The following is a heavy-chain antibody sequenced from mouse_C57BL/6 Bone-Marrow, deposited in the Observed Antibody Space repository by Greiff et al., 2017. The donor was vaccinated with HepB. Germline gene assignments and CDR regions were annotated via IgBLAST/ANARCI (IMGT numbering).Heavy chain of an antibody. J-gene: IGHJ4*01. V-gene: IGHV1-15*01. CDR3: TRPYGSSYDYYAMDY. Sequence: QVQLKQSGAELVRPGASVTLSCKASGYTFTDYEMHWVKQTPVHGLEWIGAIDPETGGTAYNQKFKGKAILTADKSSSTAYMELRSLTSEDSAVYYCTRPYGSSYDYYAMDYWGQGTSVTVSS. D-gene: IGHD1-1*01. CDR2: IDPETGGT. CDR1: GYTFTDYE.